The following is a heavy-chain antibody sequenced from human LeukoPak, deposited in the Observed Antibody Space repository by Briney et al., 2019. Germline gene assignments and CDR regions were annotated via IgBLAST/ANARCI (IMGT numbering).Heavy chain of an antibody. Sequence: GGSLRLSCAASGFTFSSYAMHWVRQAPGKGLDWVAVISYDGSNKYYADSVKGRFTISRDNSKNTLYLQMNSLRAEDTAVYYCARDRVATTSGGFDYWGQGTLVTVSS. D-gene: IGHD1-14*01. CDR2: ISYDGSNK. CDR3: ARDRVATTSGGFDY. V-gene: IGHV3-30-3*01. J-gene: IGHJ4*02. CDR1: GFTFSSYA.